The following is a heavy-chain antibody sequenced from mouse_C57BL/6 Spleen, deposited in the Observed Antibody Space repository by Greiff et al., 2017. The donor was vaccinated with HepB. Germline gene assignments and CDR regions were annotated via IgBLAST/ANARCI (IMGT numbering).Heavy chain of an antibody. CDR2: ISDGGSYT. D-gene: IGHD2-1*01. V-gene: IGHV5-4*01. CDR1: GFTFSSYA. Sequence: LVESGGGLVKPGGSLKLSCAASGFTFSSYAMSWVRQTPEKRLEWVATISDGGSYTYYPDNVKGRFTISRDNAKNNLYLQMSHLKSEDTAMYYCAREERGNYAYWGQGTLVTVSA. CDR3: AREERGNYAY. J-gene: IGHJ3*01.